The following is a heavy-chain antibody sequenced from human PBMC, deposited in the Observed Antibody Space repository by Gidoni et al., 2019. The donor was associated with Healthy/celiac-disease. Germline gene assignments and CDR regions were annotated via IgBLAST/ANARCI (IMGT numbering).Heavy chain of an antibody. Sequence: TGTLSLTCAVSGYSISSGYYWGWIRQPPGKGLEWIGSIYHSGSTYYNPSLKSRVTISVDTSKNQFSLKLSSVTAADTAVYYCARVHSSGWSRPSLDYWGQGTLVTVSS. CDR2: IYHSGST. V-gene: IGHV4-38-2*01. CDR3: ARVHSSGWSRPSLDY. J-gene: IGHJ4*02. CDR1: GYSISSGYY. D-gene: IGHD6-19*01.